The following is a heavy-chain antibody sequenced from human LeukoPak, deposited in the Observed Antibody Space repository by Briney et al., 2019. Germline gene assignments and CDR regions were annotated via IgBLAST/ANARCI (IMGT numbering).Heavy chain of an antibody. V-gene: IGHV3-21*01. Sequence: GGSLRLSCAASGLSLGTYNMNWARQAPGKGLEWVASITYRSDYISYADSVKGRFTISRDNARNSVYLQMNSLRAEDTALYFCARDQGGVVPVAIPIFYYYYMDVWGKGTTVIVSS. CDR1: GLSLGTYN. J-gene: IGHJ6*03. D-gene: IGHD2-2*02. CDR3: ARDQGGVVPVAIPIFYYYYMDV. CDR2: ITYRSDYI.